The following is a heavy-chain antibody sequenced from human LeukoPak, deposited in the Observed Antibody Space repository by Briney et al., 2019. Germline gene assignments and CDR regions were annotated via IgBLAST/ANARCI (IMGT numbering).Heavy chain of an antibody. J-gene: IGHJ4*02. Sequence: SQTLSLTCAISGDSVSSNSAAWHWIRQSPSRGLEWLGRTYYRSKWYNDYAVSARSRITINPDTSKNQFSLQLNSVTPEDTAVYYCTRGPPAGVFDYWGQGTLVTVSS. D-gene: IGHD6-19*01. CDR3: TRGPPAGVFDY. CDR1: GDSVSSNSAA. V-gene: IGHV6-1*01. CDR2: TYYRSKWYN.